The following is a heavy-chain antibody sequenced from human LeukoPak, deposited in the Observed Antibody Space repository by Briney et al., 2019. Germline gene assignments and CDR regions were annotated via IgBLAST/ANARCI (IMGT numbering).Heavy chain of an antibody. Sequence: SETLSLTCTVSGGSISSGTYYWGWIRQPPGKGLEWIGSIYYSGSTYYNPSLKSRVTISVDTSKNHFSLKLSSVTAADTAVYYCARSIYYYDSSGYNFDYWGQGTLVTVSS. D-gene: IGHD3-22*01. CDR2: IYYSGST. J-gene: IGHJ4*02. CDR3: ARSIYYYDSSGYNFDY. CDR1: GGSISSGTYY. V-gene: IGHV4-39*07.